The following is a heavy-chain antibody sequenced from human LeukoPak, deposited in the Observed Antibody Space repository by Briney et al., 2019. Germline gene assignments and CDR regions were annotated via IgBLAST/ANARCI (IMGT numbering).Heavy chain of an antibody. V-gene: IGHV3-30*18. CDR3: AKDFGGTAYDSCDI. Sequence: GGSLRLSCAASGFTFSTYWMHWVRQAPGKGLEWVALISYDGTNKYYGDPVKGRFTISRDNSKNTLYLQINSLRAEDTAVYFCAKDFGGTAYDSCDIWGHGTKVTVSS. CDR2: ISYDGTNK. D-gene: IGHD3-10*01. CDR1: GFTFSTYW. J-gene: IGHJ3*02.